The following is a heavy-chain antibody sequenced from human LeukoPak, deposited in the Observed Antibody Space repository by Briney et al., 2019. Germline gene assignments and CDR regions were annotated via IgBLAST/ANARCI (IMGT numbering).Heavy chain of an antibody. Sequence: SVKVSCKASGGTFSSYAISWVRQAPGQGLEWMGRIIPILGIANYAQKFQGRVTITADKSTSTAYMELSSLRSEDTAVYYRARDQVVVRGVGNYWGQGTLVTVSS. D-gene: IGHD3-10*01. CDR1: GGTFSSYA. J-gene: IGHJ4*02. CDR3: ARDQVVVRGVGNY. V-gene: IGHV1-69*04. CDR2: IIPILGIA.